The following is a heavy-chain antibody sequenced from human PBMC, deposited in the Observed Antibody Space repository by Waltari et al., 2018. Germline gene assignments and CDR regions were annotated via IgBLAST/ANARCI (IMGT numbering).Heavy chain of an antibody. D-gene: IGHD3-22*01. CDR3: ARDRHDYYDSSGLDY. Sequence: EVQLVESGGGLVQPGGSLRLSCSASGFTFSSYSMTWVRQAPGKGLECVSYISISSSTIYYADSVKGRFTISRYNAKNSLYLQMNSLRAEDTAVYYCARDRHDYYDSSGLDYWGQGTLVTVSS. CDR2: ISISSSTI. CDR1: GFTFSSYS. J-gene: IGHJ4*02. V-gene: IGHV3-48*04.